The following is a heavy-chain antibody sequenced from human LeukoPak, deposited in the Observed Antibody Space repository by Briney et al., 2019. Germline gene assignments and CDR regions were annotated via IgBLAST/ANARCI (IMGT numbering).Heavy chain of an antibody. CDR1: GGTFSSYA. V-gene: IGHV1-69*13. J-gene: IGHJ4*02. CDR2: IIPIFGTA. CDR3: ARVGSWIQLWLGY. Sequence: SVKVSCKASGGTFSSYAISWVRQAPGQGLEWMGGIIPIFGTANYAQKFQGRVTITADESTSTAYMELSSLRSEDTAVYYCARVGSWIQLWLGYWGQGTLVTVSS. D-gene: IGHD5-18*01.